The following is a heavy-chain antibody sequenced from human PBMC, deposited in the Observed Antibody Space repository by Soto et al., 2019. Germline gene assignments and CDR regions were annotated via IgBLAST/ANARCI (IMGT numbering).Heavy chain of an antibody. V-gene: IGHV3-21*01. D-gene: IGHD3-16*02. Sequence: EVQLVESGGGLVKPGGSLRLSCAASGFTFSSYSMNWVRQAPGKGLEWVSSISSSSSYIYYADSVQGRFTISRDNAKNSLYLQMNSLRAEDTAVYYCASLTYDYIWGSYRSRLGGDTFDIWGQGTMVTVSS. CDR1: GFTFSSYS. CDR3: ASLTYDYIWGSYRSRLGGDTFDI. J-gene: IGHJ3*02. CDR2: ISSSSSYI.